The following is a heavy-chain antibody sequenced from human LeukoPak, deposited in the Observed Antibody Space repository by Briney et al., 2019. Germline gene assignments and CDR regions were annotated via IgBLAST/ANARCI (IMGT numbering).Heavy chain of an antibody. CDR1: GFSARSKY. D-gene: IGHD6-25*01. Sequence: GGSQRLSCAPSGFSARSKYVSWVRQARGKRLESVAVIHGDGTTLYADSVKGRFTISRDDSKNTLSLQMNSLRAEDTALYYCVKGGSGWTGQSWGQGTQVTVSS. V-gene: IGHV3-66*01. J-gene: IGHJ5*02. CDR2: IHGDGTT. CDR3: VKGGSGWTGQS.